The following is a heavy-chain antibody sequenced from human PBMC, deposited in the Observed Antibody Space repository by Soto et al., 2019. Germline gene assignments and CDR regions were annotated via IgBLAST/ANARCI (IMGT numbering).Heavy chain of an antibody. J-gene: IGHJ6*02. CDR2: IIPIFGTA. CDR3: ASTDYIPGGHWNYAYYYGMDV. V-gene: IGHV1-69*13. CDR1: GGTFSSYA. Sequence: GASVKVSCKASGGTFSSYAISWVRQAPGQGLEWMGGIIPIFGTANYAQKFQGRVTITADESTSTAYMELSSLRSEDTAVYYCASTDYIPGGHWNYAYYYGMDVWGQGTTVTVSS. D-gene: IGHD1-7*01.